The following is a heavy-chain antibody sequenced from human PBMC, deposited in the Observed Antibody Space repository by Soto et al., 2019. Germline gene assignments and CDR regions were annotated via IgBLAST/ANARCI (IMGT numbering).Heavy chain of an antibody. CDR2: ISSSSSYM. V-gene: IGHV3-21*01. Sequence: EVQLVESGGGLVKPGGSLRLSCAASGFTFSSYSMNWVRQAPGKGLEWVSSISSSSSYMDYADSVKGRFTISRDNAKNSLYLQMNSLRAEDTAVYYCASHPRDSSGYWYYFDYWGQGDLVTVSS. J-gene: IGHJ4*02. D-gene: IGHD3-22*01. CDR1: GFTFSSYS. CDR3: ASHPRDSSGYWYYFDY.